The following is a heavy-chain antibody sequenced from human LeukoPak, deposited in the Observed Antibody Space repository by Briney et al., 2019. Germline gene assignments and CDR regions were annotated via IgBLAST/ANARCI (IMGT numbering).Heavy chain of an antibody. J-gene: IGHJ2*01. CDR1: GFTFSDYY. CDR2: ISISGSTI. D-gene: IGHD6-13*01. CDR3: ARDLKPRIAAAGTMHWYFDL. V-gene: IGHV3-11*01. Sequence: GGSLRLSCAASGFTFSDYYMSWIRQAPGKGLEWVSYISISGSTIYYADSVKGRFTISRDNAKNSLYLQMNSLRVEDTAVYYCARDLKPRIAAAGTMHWYFDLWGRGTLVTVSS.